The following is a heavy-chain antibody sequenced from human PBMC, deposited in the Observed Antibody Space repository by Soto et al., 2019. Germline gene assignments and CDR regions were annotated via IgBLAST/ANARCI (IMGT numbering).Heavy chain of an antibody. CDR2: ISYDGSNK. CDR3: ARDGYHLGFGELFTAPNYGMDV. CDR1: GFTFSSYA. D-gene: IGHD3-10*01. Sequence: GGSLRLSCAASGFTFSSYAMHWVRQAPGKGLEWVAVISYDGSNKYYADSVKGRFTISRDNSKNTLYLQMNSLRAEDTAVYYCARDGYHLGFGELFTAPNYGMDVWGQGTTVTVSS. J-gene: IGHJ6*02. V-gene: IGHV3-30-3*01.